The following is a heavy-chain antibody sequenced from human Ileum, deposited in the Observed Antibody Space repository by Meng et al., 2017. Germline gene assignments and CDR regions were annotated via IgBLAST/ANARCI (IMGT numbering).Heavy chain of an antibody. CDR2: IYSSGGT. Sequence: QLLLPDPGPGLVQPPQTLAHTRTVSGAALSSGGYYWTWIRQHPGKGLEWIGYIYSSGGTYSTPSLKSLVTISLDTSKNQFSLRLSSVTAADTAVYYCARIGFCSGRSCYGFFDYWGQGTLVTVSS. CDR1: GAALSSGGYY. V-gene: IGHV4-31*01. D-gene: IGHD2-15*01. J-gene: IGHJ4*01. CDR3: ARIGFCSGRSCYGFFDY.